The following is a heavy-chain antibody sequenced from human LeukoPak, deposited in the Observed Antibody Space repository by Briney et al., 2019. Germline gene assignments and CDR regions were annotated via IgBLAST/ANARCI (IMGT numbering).Heavy chain of an antibody. Sequence: GGSLRLSYAASGFTFSSYWRSWVRQAQGKGLEWVANIKQDGSEKYYVDSVKGRFTISRDNPKNSLYLQMNSLRAEDTAVYYCARVQLRQYSYAPFDYWGQGTLVTVSS. CDR1: GFTFSSYW. CDR2: IKQDGSEK. D-gene: IGHD5-18*01. CDR3: ARVQLRQYSYAPFDY. V-gene: IGHV3-7*01. J-gene: IGHJ4*02.